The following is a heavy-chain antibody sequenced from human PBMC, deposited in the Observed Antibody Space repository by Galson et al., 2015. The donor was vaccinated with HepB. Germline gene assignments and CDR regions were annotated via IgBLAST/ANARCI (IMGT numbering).Heavy chain of an antibody. CDR3: AKEGSPYYYYYGMDV. D-gene: IGHD3-10*01. CDR2: ISYDGSDK. J-gene: IGHJ6*02. V-gene: IGHV3-30*18. CDR1: GFIFNNYG. Sequence: SLRLSCAASGFIFNNYGIHWVRQAPGKGLEWVALISYDGSDKYYADSVKGRFTISRDNSKNTLYLHLNSLRFDDAAVYYFAKEGSPYYYYYGMDVWGQGTTVTVSS.